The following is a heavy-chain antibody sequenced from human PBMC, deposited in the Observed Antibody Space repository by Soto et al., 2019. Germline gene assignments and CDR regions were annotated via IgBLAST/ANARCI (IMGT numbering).Heavy chain of an antibody. Sequence: GESLKISCKVSGDSFTGFWIGWVRQMPGKGLEWLGSVYPRDSDTRYSPSFQGQVTISADKALSTAYLQWNSLQASDTAIYYCARQHPLDSRVWYTWGQGTLVTVSS. CDR2: VYPRDSDT. D-gene: IGHD6-19*01. V-gene: IGHV5-51*01. CDR3: ARQHPLDSRVWYT. J-gene: IGHJ4*02. CDR1: GDSFTGFW.